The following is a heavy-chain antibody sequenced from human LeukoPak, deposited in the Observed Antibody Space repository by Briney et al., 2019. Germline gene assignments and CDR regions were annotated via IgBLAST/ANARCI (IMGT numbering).Heavy chain of an antibody. V-gene: IGHV3-21*01. CDR2: ISSSSTYI. J-gene: IGHJ4*02. CDR3: ARGGQQLVPDY. D-gene: IGHD6-13*01. Sequence: PGGSLRLSCAASGFTFSSYSINWVRQAPGKGLEWVSSISSSSTYIYYADSVKGRFTISGDNAKNSLYLQMNSLRAEDTAVYYCARGGQQLVPDYWGQGTLVTVSS. CDR1: GFTFSSYS.